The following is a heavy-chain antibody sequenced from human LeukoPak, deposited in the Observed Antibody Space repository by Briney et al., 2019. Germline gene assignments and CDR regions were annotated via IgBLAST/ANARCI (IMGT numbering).Heavy chain of an antibody. CDR1: GFTVSSNY. Sequence: GGSLRLSCAASGFTVSSNYMSWVRQAPGKGLEWVSAISGSGGSTYYADSVKGRFTISRDNSKNTLYLQMNSLRAEDTAVYYCAKASRIPMVRVAYSYYYMDVWGKGTTVTVSS. D-gene: IGHD3-10*01. CDR2: ISGSGGST. CDR3: AKASRIPMVRVAYSYYYMDV. V-gene: IGHV3-23*01. J-gene: IGHJ6*03.